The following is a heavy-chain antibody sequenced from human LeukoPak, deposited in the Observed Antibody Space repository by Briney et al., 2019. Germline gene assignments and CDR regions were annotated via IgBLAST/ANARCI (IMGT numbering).Heavy chain of an antibody. CDR3: ASSNVWFGELLSWFDP. J-gene: IGHJ5*02. CDR1: GGSFSGYY. V-gene: IGHV4-34*01. Sequence: PSETLSLTCAVYGGSFSGYYWSWIRQPPGKGLEWIGEINHSGSTNYNPSLKSRVTISVDTSKNQFSLKLSSVTAADTAVYYCASSNVWFGELLSWFDPWGQGTLVTVSS. D-gene: IGHD3-10*01. CDR2: INHSGST.